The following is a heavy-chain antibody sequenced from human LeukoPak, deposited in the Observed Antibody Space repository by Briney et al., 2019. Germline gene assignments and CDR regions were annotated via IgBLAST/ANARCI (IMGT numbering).Heavy chain of an antibody. CDR1: GGSISSYY. CDR3: ARVGRSGYYFPWYFDL. V-gene: IGHV4-59*01. Sequence: PSETLSLTCTVSGGSISSYYWSWIRQPPGKGLEWIGYIYYSGSTNYNPSLKSRVTISVDTSKNQFSLKLSSVTAADTAVYYCARVGRSGYYFPWYFDLWGRGTLVTVSS. J-gene: IGHJ2*01. D-gene: IGHD3-22*01. CDR2: IYYSGST.